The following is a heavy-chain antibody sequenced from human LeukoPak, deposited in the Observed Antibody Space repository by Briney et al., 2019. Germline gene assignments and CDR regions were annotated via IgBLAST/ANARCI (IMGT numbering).Heavy chain of an antibody. CDR3: ARVTITFGGVINKYYFDY. V-gene: IGHV1-69*13. CDR1: GGTFSSYA. D-gene: IGHD3-16*02. J-gene: IGHJ4*02. Sequence: SVKVSCKASGGTFSSYAISWVRQAPGQGLEWMGGIIPIFGTANYAQKFQGRVTITADESTSTAYMELSSLRSEDTAVYYCARVTITFGGVINKYYFDYWGQGTLVTVSS. CDR2: IIPIFGTA.